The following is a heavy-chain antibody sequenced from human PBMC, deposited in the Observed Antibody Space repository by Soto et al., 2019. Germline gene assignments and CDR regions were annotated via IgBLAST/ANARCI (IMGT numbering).Heavy chain of an antibody. V-gene: IGHV3-30*18. CDR3: AKDGVAFALGVWQEDWFDP. Sequence: QVQLVESGGGVVQPGRSLRLSCAASGFTFSSYGMHWVRQAPGKGLEWVAVISYDGSNKYYADSVKGRFTISRDNSKNTLYLQMNSLRAEDTAVYYCAKDGVAFALGVWQEDWFDPWGQGTLVTVSS. CDR1: GFTFSSYG. CDR2: ISYDGSNK. D-gene: IGHD3-16*01. J-gene: IGHJ5*02.